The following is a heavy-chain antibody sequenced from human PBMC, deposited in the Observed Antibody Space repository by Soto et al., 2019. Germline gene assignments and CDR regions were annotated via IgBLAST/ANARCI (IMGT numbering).Heavy chain of an antibody. CDR2: INPNSGGT. CDR1: GYTFTGYY. Sequence: ASVKVSCKASGYTFTGYYMHWVRQAPGQGLEWMGWINPNSGGTNYAQKFQGWVTMTRDTSISTAYMELSRLRSDDTAVYYCARDLVRVDFWSGYFPHYYYYGMDVWGQGTTVTVSS. V-gene: IGHV1-2*04. CDR3: ARDLVRVDFWSGYFPHYYYYGMDV. D-gene: IGHD3-3*01. J-gene: IGHJ6*02.